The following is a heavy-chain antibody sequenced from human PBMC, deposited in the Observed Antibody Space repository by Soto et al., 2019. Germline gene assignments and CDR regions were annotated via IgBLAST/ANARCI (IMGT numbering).Heavy chain of an antibody. V-gene: IGHV3-23*01. D-gene: IGHD2-15*01. CDR2: ISGSGGST. Sequence: GGSLRLSCAASGFTFSSYAMSWVRQAPGKGLEWVSAISGSGGSTYYADSVKGRFTISRDNSKNTLYLQMNSLRAEDTAVYYCAKDARPLGYCSGGSCRNAFDIWGQGTMVTVSS. CDR1: GFTFSSYA. J-gene: IGHJ3*02. CDR3: AKDARPLGYCSGGSCRNAFDI.